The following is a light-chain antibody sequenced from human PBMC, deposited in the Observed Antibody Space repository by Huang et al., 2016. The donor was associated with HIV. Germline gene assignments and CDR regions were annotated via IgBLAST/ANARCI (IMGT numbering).Light chain of an antibody. CDR2: DAS. CDR3: QQCENLPFT. V-gene: IGKV1-33*01. J-gene: IGKJ3*01. CDR1: QDISNC. Sequence: DIQLPQSPSSLSASVGDRVTITVQASQDISNCLNWYQQKPGKAPKLLIYDASNLETGVASRFSGSGSGTDFTFTIKSLQAEDFAAYYCQQCENLPFTFGPGTKVDI.